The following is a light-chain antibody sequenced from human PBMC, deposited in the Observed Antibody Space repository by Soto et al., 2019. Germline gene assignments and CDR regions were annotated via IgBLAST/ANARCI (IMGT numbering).Light chain of an antibody. V-gene: IGLV2-14*01. Sequence: QSALTQPASVSGSPGQSITISCTGTSSDVGGYDHVSWYQLHPGKAPKLMVFEVSNRPSGVSFRFSGSKSGNTASLTISGLQADEEADYFCSSYSIRTAYLFGTGTKVTVL. CDR3: SSYSIRTAYL. CDR1: SSDVGGYDH. CDR2: EVS. J-gene: IGLJ1*01.